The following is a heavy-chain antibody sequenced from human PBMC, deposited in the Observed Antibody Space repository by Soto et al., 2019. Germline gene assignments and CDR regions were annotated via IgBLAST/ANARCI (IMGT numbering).Heavy chain of an antibody. Sequence: GGSLRLSCAASGFTFSSYAMSWVRQAPRKGLEWVSAISGSGGSTYYADSVKGRFTISRDNSKNTLYLQMNSLRAEDTAVYYCAKVIYGDYLPYFDYWGQGTLVTVSS. CDR2: ISGSGGST. CDR3: AKVIYGDYLPYFDY. CDR1: GFTFSSYA. V-gene: IGHV3-23*01. D-gene: IGHD4-17*01. J-gene: IGHJ4*02.